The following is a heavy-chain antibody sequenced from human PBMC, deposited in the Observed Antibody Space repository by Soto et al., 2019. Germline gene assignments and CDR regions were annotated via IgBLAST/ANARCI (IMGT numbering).Heavy chain of an antibody. D-gene: IGHD2-2*01. CDR2: INHSGST. CDR1: GGSFSGYY. J-gene: IGHJ5*02. Sequence: SETLSLTCAVYGGSFSGYYWSWIRQPPGKGLEWIGEINHSGSTNYNPSLKSRVTISVDTSKNQFSLKLSSVTAADTAVYYCARGVRRVPVPAALKTNWFDPWGQGTLVTVSS. CDR3: ARGVRRVPVPAALKTNWFDP. V-gene: IGHV4-34*01.